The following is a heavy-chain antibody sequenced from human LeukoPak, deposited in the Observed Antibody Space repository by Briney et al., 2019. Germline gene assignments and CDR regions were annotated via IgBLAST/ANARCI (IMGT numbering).Heavy chain of an antibody. CDR3: TTPNGGSYGGHYYYGLDV. V-gene: IGHV3-15*01. J-gene: IGHJ6*02. Sequence: GGSLRLSCAASGFTFSNAWMSWVRQAPGKGLEWIGRIKSKTDGGTTDYAAHVKGRFTISRDDSKNTLYLHMNSLQTEDTAVYYCTTPNGGSYGGHYYYGLDVWGQGTTVTVS. CDR1: GFTFSNAW. CDR2: IKSKTDGGTT. D-gene: IGHD1-26*01.